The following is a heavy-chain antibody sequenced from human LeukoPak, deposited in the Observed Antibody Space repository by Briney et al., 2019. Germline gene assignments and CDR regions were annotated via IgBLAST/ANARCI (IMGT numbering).Heavy chain of an antibody. CDR3: AREPMGYCSSTSCLNWFDP. Sequence: VASVKVSCKASGGTFSSYAISWVRQAPGQGLEWMGGIIPIFGTANYAQKFQGRVTITTDESTSTAYMVLSSLRSEDTAVYYCAREPMGYCSSTSCLNWFDPWGQGTLVTVSS. CDR1: GGTFSSYA. V-gene: IGHV1-69*05. CDR2: IIPIFGTA. D-gene: IGHD2-2*01. J-gene: IGHJ5*02.